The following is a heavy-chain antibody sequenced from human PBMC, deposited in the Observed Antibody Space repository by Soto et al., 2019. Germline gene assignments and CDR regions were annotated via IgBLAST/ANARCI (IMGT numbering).Heavy chain of an antibody. CDR1: GFTFSNYV. Sequence: EVQLLDSGGGLVQPGGSLRLSCAASGFTFSNYVMNWVRQATGKGLDWVSAISASGGSTYYADSVKGWFTISRDNSMSTLYLLIRGMRAEDTAVYYCAKGPLGSGYAVDYWGQGTLVTVSS. D-gene: IGHD5-12*01. CDR2: ISASGGST. V-gene: IGHV3-23*01. J-gene: IGHJ4*02. CDR3: AKGPLGSGYAVDY.